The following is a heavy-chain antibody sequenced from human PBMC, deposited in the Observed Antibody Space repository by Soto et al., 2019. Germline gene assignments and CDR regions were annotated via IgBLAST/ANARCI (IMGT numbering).Heavy chain of an antibody. D-gene: IGHD2-2*03. Sequence: LEALSLACNVTGDSIKTHYWSWIRQAPGKGLEWIGYIYYSGSTLYNPSLKRRVTISADTAKNQFSLRLTSLTAAETAVYYCASGSMAAFDXWGQGTLVTVSX. CDR1: GDSIKTHY. V-gene: IGHV4-59*11. J-gene: IGHJ4*02. CDR2: IYYSGST. CDR3: ASGSMAAFDX.